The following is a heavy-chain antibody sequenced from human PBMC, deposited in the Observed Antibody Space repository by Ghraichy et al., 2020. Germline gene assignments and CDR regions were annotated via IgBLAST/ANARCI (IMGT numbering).Heavy chain of an antibody. Sequence: GESLNISCAASGFTFSSYAMSWVRQAPGKGLEWVSAISGSGGSTYYADSVKGRFTISRDNSKNTLYLQMNSLRAEDTAVYYCAKYIVGAPEHWGQGTLVTVSS. J-gene: IGHJ1*01. CDR1: GFTFSSYA. D-gene: IGHD1-26*01. CDR2: ISGSGGST. V-gene: IGHV3-23*01. CDR3: AKYIVGAPEH.